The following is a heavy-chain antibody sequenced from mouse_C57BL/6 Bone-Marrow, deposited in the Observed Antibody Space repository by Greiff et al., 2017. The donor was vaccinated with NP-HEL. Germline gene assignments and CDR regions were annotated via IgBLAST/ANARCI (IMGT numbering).Heavy chain of an antibody. CDR2: IDPSDSYT. CDR1: GYTFTSYW. CDR3: ARESPYSNSFAY. Sequence: QVQLQQSGAELVKPGASVKLSCKASGYTFTSYWMQWVKQRPGQGLEWIGEIDPSDSYTNYNQKFKGKATLTVDTSSSTAYMQLSSLTSEDSAVYYCARESPYSNSFAYWGQGTLVTVSA. V-gene: IGHV1-50*01. J-gene: IGHJ3*01. D-gene: IGHD2-5*01.